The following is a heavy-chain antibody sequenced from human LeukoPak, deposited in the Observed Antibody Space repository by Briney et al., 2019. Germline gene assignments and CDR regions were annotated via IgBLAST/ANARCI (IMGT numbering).Heavy chain of an antibody. CDR1: GFTFSSYG. Sequence: GGSLRLSCAASGFTFSSYGMHWVRQAPGKGLEWVAFIRYDGSNKYYADSVKGRFTISRDNSKNTLYLQMNSLRAEDTAVYYCAKEYCSSTSCYISRFDPWGQGTLVTVSS. CDR3: AKEYCSSTSCYISRFDP. CDR2: IRYDGSNK. V-gene: IGHV3-30*02. J-gene: IGHJ5*02. D-gene: IGHD2-2*02.